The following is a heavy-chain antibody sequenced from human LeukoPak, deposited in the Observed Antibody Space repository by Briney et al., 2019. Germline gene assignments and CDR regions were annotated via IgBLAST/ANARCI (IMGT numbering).Heavy chain of an antibody. J-gene: IGHJ3*02. CDR3: ARDRQATIIHAFDI. CDR2: IYYSGST. Sequence: SETLSLTCTVSGGSISSYYWSWIRQPPGKGLEWIGYIYYSGSTNYDPSLKSRVTISVDTSKNQFSLKLSSVTAADTAVYYCARDRQATIIHAFDIWGQGTMVTVSS. V-gene: IGHV4-59*01. CDR1: GGSISSYY. D-gene: IGHD5-12*01.